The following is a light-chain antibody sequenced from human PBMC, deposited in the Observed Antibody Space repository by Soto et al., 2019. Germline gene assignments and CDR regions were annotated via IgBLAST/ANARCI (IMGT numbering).Light chain of an antibody. CDR2: GAS. CDR3: QQYKSWRT. Sequence: IVITQSPATLSVSPGERATLSCRASQSIDNKLAWYQQRPGQAPRLLIYGASTRVTGIPGRFSGSGSGTEFTLTISGLQSEDFGVYYCQQYKSWRTFGQGTKVDIK. J-gene: IGKJ1*01. CDR1: QSIDNK. V-gene: IGKV3-15*01.